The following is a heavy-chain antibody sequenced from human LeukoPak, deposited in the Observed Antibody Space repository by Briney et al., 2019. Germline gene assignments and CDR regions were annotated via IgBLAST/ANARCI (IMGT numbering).Heavy chain of an antibody. V-gene: IGHV1-2*02. Sequence: ASVKVSCKASGYTFTSYYMHWVRQAPGQGLEWMGWINPNSGGTNYAQKFQGRVTMTRDTSISTAYMELSRLRSDDTAVYYCARAFPVAGTPDDAFDIWGQGTMVTVSS. D-gene: IGHD6-19*01. J-gene: IGHJ3*02. CDR2: INPNSGGT. CDR3: ARAFPVAGTPDDAFDI. CDR1: GYTFTSYY.